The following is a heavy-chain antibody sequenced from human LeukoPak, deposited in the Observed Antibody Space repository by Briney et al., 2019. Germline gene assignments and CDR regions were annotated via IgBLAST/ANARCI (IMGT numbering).Heavy chain of an antibody. Sequence: ASETLSLTCSVSDDSIRNFFWSWIRQPAGKGLEWIGRIYTSGSTDYNPSLRSRVTMSVDTSRNQFSLKLTSVTAADTAVYYCASPSSGQSFDIWGQGTMVTVSS. D-gene: IGHD3-22*01. CDR3: ASPSSGQSFDI. CDR2: IYTSGST. V-gene: IGHV4-4*07. CDR1: DDSIRNFF. J-gene: IGHJ3*02.